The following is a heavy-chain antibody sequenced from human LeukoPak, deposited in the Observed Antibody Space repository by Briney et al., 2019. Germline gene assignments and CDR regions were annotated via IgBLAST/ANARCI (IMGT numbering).Heavy chain of an antibody. CDR3: AKDLLWFGEYEDWFDP. D-gene: IGHD3-10*01. V-gene: IGHV3-33*06. CDR1: GFTFSSYG. J-gene: IGHJ5*02. CDR2: IWYDGSNK. Sequence: GGSLRLSCAASGFTFSSYGMHWVRQAPGKGLEGVAVIWYDGSNKYYADSVKGRFTISRDNSKNTLYLQMNSLRAEDTAVYYCAKDLLWFGEYEDWFDPWGQGTLVTVSS.